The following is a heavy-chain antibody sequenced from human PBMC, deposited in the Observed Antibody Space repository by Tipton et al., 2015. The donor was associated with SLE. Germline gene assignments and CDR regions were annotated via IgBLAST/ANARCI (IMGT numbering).Heavy chain of an antibody. CDR1: GFIFSSYA. CDR3: ARGRFPHGHYFDY. Sequence: SLRLSCAASGFIFSSYAMSWVRQAPGKGLEWVSAISGSGGSTYNADSAKGRFTISRDNSKNTLYLQMNSLRVEDTAVYYCARGRFPHGHYFDYWGQGTLVTVSS. D-gene: IGHD5-24*01. V-gene: IGHV3-23*01. CDR2: ISGSGGST. J-gene: IGHJ4*02.